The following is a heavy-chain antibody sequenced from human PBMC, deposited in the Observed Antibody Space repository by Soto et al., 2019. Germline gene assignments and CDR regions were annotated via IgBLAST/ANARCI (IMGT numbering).Heavy chain of an antibody. Sequence: QVHLQQWGAGLLKPSETLSLSCTVYGGSLSRYSWSWIRQSPGKGLEWIGEINRSGGTDYNPSLKSRVTISADTSKNQFSLKLTSVTAADTAVYYCAGVVGTPTFDYWGQGTLVTVSS. CDR1: GGSLSRYS. D-gene: IGHD6-19*01. CDR2: INRSGGT. V-gene: IGHV4-34*01. J-gene: IGHJ4*02. CDR3: AGVVGTPTFDY.